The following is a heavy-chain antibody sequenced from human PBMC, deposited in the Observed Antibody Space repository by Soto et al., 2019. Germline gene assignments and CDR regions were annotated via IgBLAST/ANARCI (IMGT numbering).Heavy chain of an antibody. Sequence: SVKVSCKASGGTFSTYSITWVRQAPGQGLEWMGGIIPIFGPANFAKKFQGRVTITADESTTTAYMELSSLTSEDTAVYYCATGSFTSTGGRIGYHYNAMDVWGQGTTVTVSS. CDR1: GGTFSTYS. D-gene: IGHD1-1*01. J-gene: IGHJ6*02. CDR3: ATGSFTSTGGRIGYHYNAMDV. CDR2: IIPIFGPA. V-gene: IGHV1-69*13.